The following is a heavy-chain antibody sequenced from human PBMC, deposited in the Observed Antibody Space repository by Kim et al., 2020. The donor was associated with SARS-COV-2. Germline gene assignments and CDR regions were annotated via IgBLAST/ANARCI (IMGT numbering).Heavy chain of an antibody. CDR1: GYTFIGYY. D-gene: IGHD5-18*01. Sequence: ASVKVSCKASGYTFIGYYMHWVRQAPGQGLEWMGWINPNSGGTNYAQKFQGWVTMTRDTSISTAYMELSRLRSDDTAVYYCAREEYSYGFDHYYYGMDVWGQGTTVTGSS. CDR3: AREEYSYGFDHYYYGMDV. V-gene: IGHV1-2*04. J-gene: IGHJ6*02. CDR2: INPNSGGT.